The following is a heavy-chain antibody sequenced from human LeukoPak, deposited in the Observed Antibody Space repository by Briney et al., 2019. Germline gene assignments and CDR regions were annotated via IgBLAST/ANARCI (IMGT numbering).Heavy chain of an antibody. CDR2: IRHHGGNV. CDR3: AKVSGSGWSPYYFDY. V-gene: IGHV3-30*02. CDR1: GFTFSNYG. D-gene: IGHD6-19*01. Sequence: GGSLRLSCGASGFTFSNYGMHWVRQAPGKGLEWVAFIRHHGGNVYYADSVKGRFTISGDNAKNSLYLQMNSLRAEDTALYYCAKVSGSGWSPYYFDYWGQGTLVTVSS. J-gene: IGHJ4*02.